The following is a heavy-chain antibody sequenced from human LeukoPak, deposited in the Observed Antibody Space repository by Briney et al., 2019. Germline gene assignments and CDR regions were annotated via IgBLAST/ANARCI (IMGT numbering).Heavy chain of an antibody. CDR2: ISGSGGST. CDR3: AKDRGAYYGSGSVYYFDY. V-gene: IGHV3-23*01. Sequence: SCKASGGTFSSYGMSWVRQAPGKGLEWVSAISGSGGSTYYADSVKGRFTISRDNSKNTLYLQMNSLRAEDTAVYYCAKDRGAYYGSGSVYYFDYWGQGTLVTVSS. CDR1: GGTFSSYG. J-gene: IGHJ4*02. D-gene: IGHD3-10*01.